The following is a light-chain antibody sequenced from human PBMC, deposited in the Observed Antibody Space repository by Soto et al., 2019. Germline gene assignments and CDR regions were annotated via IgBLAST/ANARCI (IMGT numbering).Light chain of an antibody. J-gene: IGKJ5*01. CDR1: QSISSY. CDR3: QQNYSTTIT. Sequence: DIQMTQSPSSMSASVGDRVTITCRASQSISSYLNWYQQEPGKAPKFLIYAASSLQSGVPSRFSGSGSGTDCTITISSLKTEDGATYYCQQNYSTTITFGQGTRLEIK. V-gene: IGKV1-39*01. CDR2: AAS.